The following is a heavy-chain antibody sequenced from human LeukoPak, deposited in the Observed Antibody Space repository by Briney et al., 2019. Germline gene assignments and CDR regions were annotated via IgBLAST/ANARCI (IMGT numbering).Heavy chain of an antibody. CDR1: GFTFSGYW. CDR3: ARESKGRSKIDY. CDR2: INKDGSER. Sequence: GGSLRLSCAASGFTFSGYWMSWVRQAPGKGLEWVANINKDGSERYNVDSVKGRFTISRDNANKPLYLQMNSLRAEDTSVYYCARESKGRSKIDYWGQGTLVTVSS. J-gene: IGHJ4*02. D-gene: IGHD4-17*01. V-gene: IGHV3-7*01.